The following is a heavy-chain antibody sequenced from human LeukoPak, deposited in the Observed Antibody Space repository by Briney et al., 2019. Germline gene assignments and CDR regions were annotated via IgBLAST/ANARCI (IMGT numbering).Heavy chain of an antibody. D-gene: IGHD4-23*01. CDR2: IISRSNYI. V-gene: IGHV3-21*06. Sequence: GGSLRLSCAASGFTFSSYNMNWVRQAPGKGLEWVSSIISRSNYIYYADSVKGRFTISRDNAESSLYLQMNSLRAEDTAVYYCVRAGDYGGKPFDYWGQGTLVAVSS. CDR3: VRAGDYGGKPFDY. J-gene: IGHJ4*02. CDR1: GFTFSSYN.